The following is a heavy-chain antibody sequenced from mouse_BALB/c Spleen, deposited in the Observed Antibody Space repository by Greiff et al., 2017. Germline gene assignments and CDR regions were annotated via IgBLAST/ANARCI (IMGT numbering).Heavy chain of an antibody. D-gene: IGHD1-2*01. CDR2: IDPSDSYT. V-gene: IGHV1S127*01. Sequence: VQLQQPGAELVKPGASVKMSCKASGYTFTSYWMHWVKQRPGQGLEWIGVIDPSDSYTSYNQKFKGKATLTVDTSSSTAYMQLSSLTSEDSAVYYCTSPLITTATGDAMDYWGQGTSVTVSS. CDR1: GYTFTSYW. J-gene: IGHJ4*01. CDR3: TSPLITTATGDAMDY.